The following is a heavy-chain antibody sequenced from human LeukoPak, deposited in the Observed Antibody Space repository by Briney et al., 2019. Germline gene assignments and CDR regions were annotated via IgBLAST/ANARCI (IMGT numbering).Heavy chain of an antibody. Sequence: PSETLSLTCTVSGGSISSGGYYWSWIRQHPGKGLEWIGYIYYSGSTYYNPSLKSRVTISVDTSKNQFSLKLSSVTAADTAVYYCARDLAVAGTGRFDPWGQGTLVTVSS. J-gene: IGHJ5*02. CDR3: ARDLAVAGTGRFDP. CDR2: IYYSGST. D-gene: IGHD6-19*01. V-gene: IGHV4-31*03. CDR1: GGSISSGGYY.